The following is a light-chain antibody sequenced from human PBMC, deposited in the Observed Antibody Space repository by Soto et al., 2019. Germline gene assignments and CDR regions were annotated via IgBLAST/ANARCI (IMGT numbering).Light chain of an antibody. Sequence: ETLMTQSPATLSASPGERVTLSCRARQTINFNLAWYQQKPGQAPRVLIYGASSRASGIPDRFSGSGSGTDFTLTISRLEHDDFAFYYCQQYHNWPPLTFGGGTRVEIK. J-gene: IGKJ4*01. CDR2: GAS. CDR3: QQYHNWPPLT. CDR1: QTINFN. V-gene: IGKV3D-15*01.